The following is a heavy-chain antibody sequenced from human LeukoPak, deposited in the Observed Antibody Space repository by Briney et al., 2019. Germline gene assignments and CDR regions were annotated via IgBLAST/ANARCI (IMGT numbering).Heavy chain of an antibody. CDR3: ARLRDSSGYYSDY. Sequence: SETLSLTCTVSGGSISIYYWSWIRQPPGKGLEWIGYIYYSGSTNYNPSLKSRVTISVDTSKNQFSLKLSSVTAADTAVYYCARLRDSSGYYSDYWGQGTLVTVSS. J-gene: IGHJ4*02. CDR2: IYYSGST. D-gene: IGHD3-22*01. CDR1: GGSISIYY. V-gene: IGHV4-59*01.